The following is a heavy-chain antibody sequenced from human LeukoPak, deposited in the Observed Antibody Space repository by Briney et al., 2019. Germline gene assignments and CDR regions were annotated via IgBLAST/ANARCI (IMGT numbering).Heavy chain of an antibody. J-gene: IGHJ4*02. V-gene: IGHV4-61*08. CDR3: ARVPHYDILTGYDYYFDY. CDR1: GASVSSGGYY. D-gene: IGHD3-9*01. CDR2: IYYSGST. Sequence: SETLSLTCTVSGASVSSGGYYWSWIRQPPGKGLGWIGYIYYSGSTNYNPSLKSRVTISVDTSKNQFSLKLSSVTAADTAVYYCARVPHYDILTGYDYYFDYWGQGTPVTVSS.